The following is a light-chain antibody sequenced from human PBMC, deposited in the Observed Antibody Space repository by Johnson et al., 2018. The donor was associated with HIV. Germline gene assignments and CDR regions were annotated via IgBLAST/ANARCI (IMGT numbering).Light chain of an antibody. CDR3: GTWDSNLSVYF. CDR1: SSNIGNNY. V-gene: IGLV1-51*01. CDR2: DNN. J-gene: IGLJ1*01. Sequence: QSVLTQPPSVSAAPGQRVTISCSGSSSNIGNNYVSWYQHLPGTAPKLLIYDNNKRPSGIPDRFSGSKSGTSATLGITGLQNGDEADYYCGTWDSNLSVYFFGTGTKVSVL.